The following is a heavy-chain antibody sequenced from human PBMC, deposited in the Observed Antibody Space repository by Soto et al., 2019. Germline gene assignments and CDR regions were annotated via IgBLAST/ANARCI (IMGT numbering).Heavy chain of an antibody. CDR3: ARGGYSSSWYDWWFDP. Sequence: GGSLRLSCAASGFTFSSYSMNWVRQAPGKGLEWVSYISSSSSTIYYADSVKGRFTISRDNAKNSLYLQMNSLRAEDTAVYYCARGGYSSSWYDWWFDPWGQGTLVTVSS. J-gene: IGHJ5*02. CDR1: GFTFSSYS. D-gene: IGHD6-13*01. V-gene: IGHV3-48*01. CDR2: ISSSSSTI.